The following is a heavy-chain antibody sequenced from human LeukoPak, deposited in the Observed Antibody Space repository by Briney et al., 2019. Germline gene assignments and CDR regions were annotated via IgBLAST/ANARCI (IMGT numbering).Heavy chain of an antibody. D-gene: IGHD2-15*01. CDR3: AKARKYCSGGSCYYAIFDY. CDR1: GFTFDDYA. CDR2: ISWNSGSI. V-gene: IGHV3-9*01. Sequence: GGSLRLSCAASGFTFDDYAMHWVRQAPGKGLEWVSGISWNSGSIGYADSVKGRFTISRDNAKNSLYLQMNSLRAEDTASYYCAKARKYCSGGSCYYAIFDYWGQGTLVTVSS. J-gene: IGHJ4*02.